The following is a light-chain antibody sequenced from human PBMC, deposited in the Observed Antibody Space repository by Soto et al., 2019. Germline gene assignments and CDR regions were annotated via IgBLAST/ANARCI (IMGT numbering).Light chain of an antibody. CDR3: QQRRNWFT. CDR1: QSVSIY. V-gene: IGKV3-11*01. J-gene: IGKJ5*01. CDR2: DAS. Sequence: EIVLTQSPATLSLSPGEKAALSCRASQSVSIYLAWYQQEPGQAPRLLIYDASNRATGIPARFSGSGSGTDFTLTISSLEPEDFAVYYCQQRRNWFTFGQGTRLEIK.